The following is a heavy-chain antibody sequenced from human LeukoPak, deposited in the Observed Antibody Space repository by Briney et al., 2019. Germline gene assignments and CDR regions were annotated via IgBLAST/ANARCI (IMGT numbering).Heavy chain of an antibody. D-gene: IGHD3-10*01. Sequence: GGTLRLSCAASGFTFSSYAMNWVRQAPGKGLEWVSSISGSGGSTYYADSVKGRFTISRDNSKNTLYPHMNSLRAEDTAVYYCAKPPRGSGADYWGQGTLVTVSS. CDR3: AKPPRGSGADY. CDR2: ISGSGGST. CDR1: GFTFSSYA. J-gene: IGHJ4*02. V-gene: IGHV3-23*01.